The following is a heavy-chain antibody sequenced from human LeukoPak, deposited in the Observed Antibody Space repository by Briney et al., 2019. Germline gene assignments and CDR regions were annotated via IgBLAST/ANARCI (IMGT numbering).Heavy chain of an antibody. J-gene: IGHJ4*02. V-gene: IGHV3-11*01. CDR1: GFTFTDYY. CDR2: SSSSGTII. Sequence: GGSLRLSCAASGFTFTDYYMTWIRQAPGKGLEWISYSSSSGTIIYYADSVKGRFTLSRDNAKNSLYLQMNSLRAEDTAVYYCARPPEGRSKGLFDYWGQGTLVTVSS. CDR3: ARPPEGRSKGLFDY. D-gene: IGHD1-26*01.